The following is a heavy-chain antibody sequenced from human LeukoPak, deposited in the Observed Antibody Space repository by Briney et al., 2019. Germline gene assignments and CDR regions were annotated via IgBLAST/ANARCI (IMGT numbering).Heavy chain of an antibody. D-gene: IGHD3-10*01. CDR2: INWNGGST. CDR1: GFTFDDYG. CDR3: ARALCNYGSGSYYFDY. J-gene: IGHJ4*02. V-gene: IGHV3-20*04. Sequence: GGSLRLSCAASGFTFDDYGMSWVRQAPGKGLEWVSGINWNGGSTGYADSVKGRFTISRDNAKNSLYLQMNSLRAEDTALYYCARALCNYGSGSYYFDYWGQGTLVTVSS.